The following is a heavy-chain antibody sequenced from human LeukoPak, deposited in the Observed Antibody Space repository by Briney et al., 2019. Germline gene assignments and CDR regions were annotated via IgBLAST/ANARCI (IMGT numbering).Heavy chain of an antibody. Sequence: GGSLRLSCAASGFTFSSYWMHWVRQAPGKGLVWVSRINSDGSSTSYADSVKGRFTISRDNAKDTLYLQMNSLRAEDTAVYYCARALAVAGTGGFDPWGQGTLVTVSS. V-gene: IGHV3-74*01. CDR1: GFTFSSYW. D-gene: IGHD6-19*01. CDR3: ARALAVAGTGGFDP. CDR2: INSDGSST. J-gene: IGHJ5*02.